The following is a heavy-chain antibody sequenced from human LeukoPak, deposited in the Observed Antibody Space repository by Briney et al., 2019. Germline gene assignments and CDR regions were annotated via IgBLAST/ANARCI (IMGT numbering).Heavy chain of an antibody. CDR3: AKPGSSPPQGY. CDR2: ISYDGSNK. J-gene: IGHJ4*02. Sequence: GGSLRLSCAASGFTFGSYAMHWVRQAPGKGLEWVAVISYDGSNKYYADSVKGRFTISRDNSKNTLYLQMNSLRAEDTAVYYCAKPGSSPPQGYWGQGTLVTVSS. V-gene: IGHV3-30-3*02. D-gene: IGHD6-13*01. CDR1: GFTFGSYA.